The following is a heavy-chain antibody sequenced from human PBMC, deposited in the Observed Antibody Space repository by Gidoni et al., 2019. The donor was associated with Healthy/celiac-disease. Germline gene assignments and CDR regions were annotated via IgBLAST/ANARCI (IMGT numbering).Heavy chain of an antibody. CDR1: GFTFSSYR. D-gene: IGHD3-9*01. J-gene: IGHJ4*02. Sequence: EVQLVESGGGLVKPGGSLRLSCAASGFTFSSYRMNWVLQAPGNGLEWVSSISSSSSYIYYADSVKGRFTISRDNAKNSLYLQMNSLRAEDTAVYYCAREPSAQLRYFDWSTHGLDYWGQGTLVTVSS. CDR2: ISSSSSYI. V-gene: IGHV3-21*01. CDR3: AREPSAQLRYFDWSTHGLDY.